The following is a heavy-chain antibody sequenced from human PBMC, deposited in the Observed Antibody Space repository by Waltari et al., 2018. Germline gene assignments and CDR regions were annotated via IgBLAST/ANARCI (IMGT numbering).Heavy chain of an antibody. CDR1: GGAISSYY. J-gene: IGHJ6*03. CDR2: IYYSGST. D-gene: IGHD6-6*01. V-gene: IGHV4-59*01. CDR3: ARGRAARDPVYYYYYMDV. Sequence: QVQLQESGPGLVKPSETLSLTCTVSGGAISSYYWSWIRQPPGKGLEWIGYIYYSGSTNYNPSLKSRVTISVDTSKNQFSLKLSSVTAADTAVYYCARGRAARDPVYYYYYMDVWGKGTTVTVSS.